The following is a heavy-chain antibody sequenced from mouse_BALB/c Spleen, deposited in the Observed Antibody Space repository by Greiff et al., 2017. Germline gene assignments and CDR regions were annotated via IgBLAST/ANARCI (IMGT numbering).Heavy chain of an antibody. J-gene: IGHJ2*01. CDR2: IWSGGST. D-gene: IGHD2-14*01. Sequence: VQLQQSGPGLVQPSQSLSITCTVSGFSLTSYGVHWVRQSPGKGLEWLGVIWSGGSTDYNAAFISRLSISKDNSKSQVFFKMNSLQANDTAIYYCARTEVRRAVYFDYWGQGTTLTVSS. CDR1: GFSLTSYG. CDR3: ARTEVRRAVYFDY. V-gene: IGHV2-2*02.